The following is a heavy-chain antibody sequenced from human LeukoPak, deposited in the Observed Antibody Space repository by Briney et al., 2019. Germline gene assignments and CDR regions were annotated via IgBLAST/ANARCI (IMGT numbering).Heavy chain of an antibody. J-gene: IGHJ1*01. CDR2: IMQDGSEK. V-gene: IGHV3-7*01. Sequence: PGGSPRLSCAASGFTFSNYWMTWVRQAPGKGLEWVANIMQDGSEKNYVDSVKGRFTISRDNAKNSLSLRMNSLSAEDTAVYYCATGYSSGWYFYFQHWGQGSLVSVSS. D-gene: IGHD6-19*01. CDR3: ATGYSSGWYFYFQH. CDR1: GFTFSNYW.